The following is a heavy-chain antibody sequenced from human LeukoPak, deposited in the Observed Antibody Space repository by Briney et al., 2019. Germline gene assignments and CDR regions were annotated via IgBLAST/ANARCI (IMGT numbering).Heavy chain of an antibody. V-gene: IGHV1-18*01. CDR3: ARGGLSGSYRWTFDY. J-gene: IGHJ4*02. CDR1: GYTFTSYG. Sequence: GASVKVSCKASGYTFTSYGISWVRRAPGQGLEWMGWISAYNGNTNYAQKLQGRVTMTTDTSTSTAYMELRSLRSDDTAVYYCARGGLSGSYRWTFDYWGQGTLVTVSS. D-gene: IGHD1-26*01. CDR2: ISAYNGNT.